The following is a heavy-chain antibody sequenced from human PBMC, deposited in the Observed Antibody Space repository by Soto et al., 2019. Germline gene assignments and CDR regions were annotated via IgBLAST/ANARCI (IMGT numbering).Heavy chain of an antibody. J-gene: IGHJ4*02. D-gene: IGHD3-22*01. CDR2: IDPSDSQT. V-gene: IGHV5-10-1*01. Sequence: AESLTISCKVSGYSFAGYWITWVRQKPGKGLEWMGRIDPSDSQTYYSPSFRGHVTISVTKSITTVFLQWSSLRASDTAMYYCARQIYDSDTGPNFKYYFDSWGQGTTVTVSS. CDR3: ARQIYDSDTGPNFKYYFDS. CDR1: GYSFAGYW.